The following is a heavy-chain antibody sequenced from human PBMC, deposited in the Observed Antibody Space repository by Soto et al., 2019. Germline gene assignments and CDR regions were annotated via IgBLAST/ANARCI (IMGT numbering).Heavy chain of an antibody. D-gene: IGHD2-2*01. CDR2: ISYSGST. CDR3: ARAAANIDY. CDR1: GGSISSSGSY. Sequence: QVQLQESGPGLEKPSQTLSLTCTVSGGSISSSGSYWTWIRQHPGKGLEWIGYISYSGSTVYNPSLESRVTISVDTSKNQFSLNLSSVTAADTAVYYCARAAANIDYWGQGTLVTVSS. J-gene: IGHJ4*02. V-gene: IGHV4-31*03.